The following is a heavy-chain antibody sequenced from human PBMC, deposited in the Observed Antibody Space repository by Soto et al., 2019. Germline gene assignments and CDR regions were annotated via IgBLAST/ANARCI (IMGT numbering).Heavy chain of an antibody. V-gene: IGHV1-69*13. Sequence: SVKVSCKASGGTFSSYAISWVRQAPGQGLEWMGGIIPIFGTANYAQKFQGRVTITADESTSTAYMELSSLRSEDTAVYYCARPSRIFGVVIARYYYYGMDVWGQGT. D-gene: IGHD3-3*01. CDR3: ARPSRIFGVVIARYYYYGMDV. CDR1: GGTFSSYA. CDR2: IIPIFGTA. J-gene: IGHJ6*02.